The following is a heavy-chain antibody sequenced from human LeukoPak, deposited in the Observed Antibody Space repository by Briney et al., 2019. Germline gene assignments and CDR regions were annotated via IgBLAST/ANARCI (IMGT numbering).Heavy chain of an antibody. D-gene: IGHD2-2*01. V-gene: IGHV3-48*01. Sequence: GGSLRLSCAASGFTFSSYSMNWVRQAPGKGLEWVSYISSSSSTIYYADSVRGRFTISRDNAKNSLYLQMNSLRAEDTAVYYCAKVGYCSSTSCLGNWFDPWGQGTLVTVSS. CDR3: AKVGYCSSTSCLGNWFDP. J-gene: IGHJ5*02. CDR2: ISSSSSTI. CDR1: GFTFSSYS.